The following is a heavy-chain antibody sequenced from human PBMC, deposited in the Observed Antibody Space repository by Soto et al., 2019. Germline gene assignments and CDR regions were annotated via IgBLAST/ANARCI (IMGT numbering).Heavy chain of an antibody. J-gene: IGHJ6*02. CDR3: AREQYSSSCKYYYGMDG. CDR1: VFTCSRYG. Sequence: QVELVESGGGVVQPGRSLRLSCAASVFTCSRYGKHWVPQAPGKGLEWAAVIWYDGSNKYYADSVKGRFTISRDNSKTTLYLQRNSLRSDGTAVYYRAREQYSSSCKYYYGMDGWVHGTTVTVS. V-gene: IGHV3-33*01. D-gene: IGHD6-6*01. CDR2: IWYDGSNK.